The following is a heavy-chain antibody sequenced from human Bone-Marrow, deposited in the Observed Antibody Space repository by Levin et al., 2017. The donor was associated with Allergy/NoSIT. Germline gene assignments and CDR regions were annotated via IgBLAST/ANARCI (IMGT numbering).Heavy chain of an antibody. Sequence: GGSLRLSCAASGFIFSSYAMSWVRQAPGKGLEWVSTIRGSDDSTYYRDSVKGRFIVSRDSSEDTLYLDMHSLRAEDTALYYCATFDYSSYGYYFDYWGQGTPVTVSS. D-gene: IGHD4-11*01. V-gene: IGHV3-23*01. CDR1: GFIFSSYA. J-gene: IGHJ4*02. CDR2: IRGSDDST. CDR3: ATFDYSSYGYYFDY.